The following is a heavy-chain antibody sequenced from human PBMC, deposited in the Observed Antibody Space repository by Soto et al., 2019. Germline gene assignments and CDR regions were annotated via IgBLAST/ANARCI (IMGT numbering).Heavy chain of an antibody. CDR2: ISAYNGNT. J-gene: IGHJ6*02. CDR1: GYTFTSYG. Sequence: VXSVDVSCKASGYTFTSYGISWVRQAPGQGLEGMGWISAYNGNTNYAQKLQGRVTMTTDTSTSTAYMELRSLRSDDTAVYYCARLLGYCSGGSCYPYGMDGWGQGDTVTVSS. CDR3: ARLLGYCSGGSCYPYGMDG. V-gene: IGHV1-18*01. D-gene: IGHD2-15*01.